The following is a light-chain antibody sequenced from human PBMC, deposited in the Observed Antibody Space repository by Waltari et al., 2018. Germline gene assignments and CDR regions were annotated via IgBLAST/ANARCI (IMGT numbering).Light chain of an antibody. J-gene: IGLJ3*02. CDR1: SSNIGSNY. V-gene: IGLV1-47*01. CDR3: AAWDDRSWV. Sequence: QSVLTHPPSTSGTPGQRVTISCSASSSNIGSNYVYWYQHLPGTAPELLIYRNSQRPAGVPDRISGSKSGSSASLAISGLRSEDEADYYCAAWDDRSWVFGGGTRLTVL. CDR2: RNS.